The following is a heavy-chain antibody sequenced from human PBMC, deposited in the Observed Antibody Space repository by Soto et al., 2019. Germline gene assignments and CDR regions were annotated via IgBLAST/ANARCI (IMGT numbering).Heavy chain of an antibody. Sequence: XETLSLTCTVSGGSFKSGSYSGSWIRQPPGKGLGWIGYVYHTGRTSYNPSLKSRVSISMDTSKNQFSLNLDSVTAADTAVYFCARDFAYFDSWGQGTLVTVSS. CDR2: VYHTGRT. J-gene: IGHJ4*02. CDR3: ARDFAYFDS. CDR1: GGSFKSGSYS. D-gene: IGHD3-3*01. V-gene: IGHV4-61*01.